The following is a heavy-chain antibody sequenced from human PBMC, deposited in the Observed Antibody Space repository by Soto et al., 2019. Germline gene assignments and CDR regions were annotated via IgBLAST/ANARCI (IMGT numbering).Heavy chain of an antibody. CDR3: ARGGLLYYYDSSGYSYFDY. CDR1: GYIFTGYY. V-gene: IGHV1-2*04. Sequence: ASVKVSCKASGYIFTGYYMHWVRQAPGQGLEWMGWINPNSGGTNYAQKFQGWVTMTRDTSISTAYMELSRLRSDDTAVYYCARGGLLYYYDSSGYSYFDYWGQGTLVTVSS. D-gene: IGHD3-22*01. J-gene: IGHJ4*02. CDR2: INPNSGGT.